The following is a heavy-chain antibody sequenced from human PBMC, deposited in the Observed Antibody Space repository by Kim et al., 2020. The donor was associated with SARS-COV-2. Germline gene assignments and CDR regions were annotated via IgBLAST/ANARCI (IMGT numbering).Heavy chain of an antibody. Sequence: EKYYVDSVKGRFTSSRDNAKNSLYLQMNSLRAEDTAVYYCAREYSSGFDYWGQGTLVTVSS. CDR2: EK. V-gene: IGHV3-7*03. D-gene: IGHD6-19*01. CDR3: AREYSSGFDY. J-gene: IGHJ4*02.